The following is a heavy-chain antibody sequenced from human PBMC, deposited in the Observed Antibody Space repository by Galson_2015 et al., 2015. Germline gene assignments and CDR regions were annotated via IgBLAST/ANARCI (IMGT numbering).Heavy chain of an antibody. D-gene: IGHD6-13*01. CDR3: VIAASGTGGYYFDY. CDR2: IYPADSDT. V-gene: IGHV5-51*01. CDR1: GYSFTSYW. Sequence: QSGAEVKKPGESLKISCKGSGYSFTSYWIGWVRQMPGKGLERMVIIYPADSDTRISPSFQGQVTISADKSINTAYLQWSSLKASDTAMYYCVIAASGTGGYYFDYWGQGTLVTVSS. J-gene: IGHJ4*02.